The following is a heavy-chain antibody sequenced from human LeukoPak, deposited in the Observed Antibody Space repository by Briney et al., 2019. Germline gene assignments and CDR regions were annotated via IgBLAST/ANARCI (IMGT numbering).Heavy chain of an antibody. Sequence: ASVKVSCKASRYTFTRYGISWVRQAPGQGLECMGWISAYKGNTNYAQKLQRRVTMTTDTSTSTAYMELRSLRSDDTAGYYCARDGTVVVSPFDYWGQGTLVTVSS. D-gene: IGHD3-22*01. CDR2: ISAYKGNT. J-gene: IGHJ4*02. CDR3: ARDGTVVVSPFDY. V-gene: IGHV1-18*01. CDR1: RYTFTRYG.